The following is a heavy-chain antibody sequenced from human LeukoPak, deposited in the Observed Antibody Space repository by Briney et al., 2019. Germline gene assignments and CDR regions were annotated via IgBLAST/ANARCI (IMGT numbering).Heavy chain of an antibody. CDR3: ARHSTTYYYDSSGYPQRGSFDY. J-gene: IGHJ4*02. D-gene: IGHD3-22*01. Sequence: PSETLSLTCTVSGGSISSYYWSWIRQPAGKGLEWIGRIYTSGSTNYNPSLKSRVTMSVDTSKNQFSLKLSSVTAADTAVYYCARHSTTYYYDSSGYPQRGSFDYWGQGTLVTVSS. CDR1: GGSISSYY. CDR2: IYTSGST. V-gene: IGHV4-4*07.